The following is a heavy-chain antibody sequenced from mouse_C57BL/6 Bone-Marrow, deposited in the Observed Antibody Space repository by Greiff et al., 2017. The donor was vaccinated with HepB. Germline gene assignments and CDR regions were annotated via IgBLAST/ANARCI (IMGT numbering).Heavy chain of an antibody. CDR3: AFYDYDYLDY. CDR2: INPSSGYT. Sequence: QVQLKESGAELARPGDSVKMSCKASGYTFTSYTMHWVKQRPGQGLEWIGYINPSSGYTKYNQKFKDKATLTADKSSSTAYMQLSSLTSEDPAVYYCAFYDYDYLDYWGQGTTLTVSS. D-gene: IGHD2-4*01. J-gene: IGHJ2*01. V-gene: IGHV1-4*01. CDR1: GYTFTSYT.